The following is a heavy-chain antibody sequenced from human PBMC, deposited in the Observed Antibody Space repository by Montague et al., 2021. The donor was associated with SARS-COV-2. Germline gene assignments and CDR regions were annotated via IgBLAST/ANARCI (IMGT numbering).Heavy chain of an antibody. D-gene: IGHD6-19*01. V-gene: IGHV4-59*01. CDR3: ARGSGWMGNAFDI. CDR1: GGSIGSYY. Sequence: SETLSLTCTVAGGSIGSYYWSWVRQPPGKGLEWMGYSYYSGSTXXXPSXKGRGTISVDTSKNQFSLKLSSVTAADTAVYYCARGSGWMGNAFDIWGQGAMVTVSS. J-gene: IGHJ3*02. CDR2: SYYSGST.